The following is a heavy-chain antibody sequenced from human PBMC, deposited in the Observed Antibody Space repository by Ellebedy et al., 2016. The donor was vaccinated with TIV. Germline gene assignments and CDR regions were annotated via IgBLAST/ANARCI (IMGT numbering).Heavy chain of an antibody. CDR2: INHSGNT. CDR1: NGSFSGYY. D-gene: IGHD1-26*01. V-gene: IGHV4-34*01. Sequence: SETLSLXXAVFNGSFSGYYWSWIRQPPGKGLEWIGEINHSGNTNYNPFLKSRVTISADTSRNHFSLKLSSVTAADTAVYYCASGLPAAWELAGAWGQGTLVTVSS. J-gene: IGHJ4*02. CDR3: ASGLPAAWELAGA.